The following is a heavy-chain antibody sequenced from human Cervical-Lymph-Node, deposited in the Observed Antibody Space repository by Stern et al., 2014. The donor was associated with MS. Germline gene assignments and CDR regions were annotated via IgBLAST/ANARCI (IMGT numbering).Heavy chain of an antibody. D-gene: IGHD2-2*01. CDR2: VTWDGGAT. CDR3: KAMDFCGSPRCPIEY. Sequence: EVQLVESGGVVVQPGGSLRLSCAASGFTFRESDMHWVRQVPGKGLEWGSLVTWDGGATYYADAVKGRFTISRDNSRKSLYLQMHSLTTEDTAFYCTKAMDFCGSPRCPIEYWGQGTLVTVSS. V-gene: IGHV3-43*01. J-gene: IGHJ4*02. CDR1: GFTFRESD.